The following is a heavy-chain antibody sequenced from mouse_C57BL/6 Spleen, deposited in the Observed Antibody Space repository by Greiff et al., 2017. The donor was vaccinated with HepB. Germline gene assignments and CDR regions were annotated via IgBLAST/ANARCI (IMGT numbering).Heavy chain of an antibody. CDR2: IDPSDSYT. CDR1: GYTFTSYW. Sequence: QVQLKQPGAELVMPGASVKLSCKASGYTFTSYWMHWVKQRPGQGLEWIGEIDPSDSYTNYNQKFKGKSTLTVDKSSSTAYMQLSSLTSEDSAVYYCARSAYYSDPYYFDYWGQGTTLTVSS. CDR3: ARSAYYSDPYYFDY. J-gene: IGHJ2*01. V-gene: IGHV1-69*01. D-gene: IGHD2-12*01.